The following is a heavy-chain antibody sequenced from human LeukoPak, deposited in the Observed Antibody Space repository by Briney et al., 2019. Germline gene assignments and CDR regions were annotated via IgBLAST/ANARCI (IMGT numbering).Heavy chain of an antibody. CDR1: GYTFTSYY. V-gene: IGHV1-69*05. D-gene: IGHD1-26*01. CDR2: IIPIFGTA. J-gene: IGHJ3*02. CDR3: ARDEYSGSYYFTDAFDI. Sequence: SVKVSCKASGYTFTSYYMHWVRQAPGQGLEWMGGIIPIFGTANYAQKFQGRVTITTDESTSTAYMELSSLRSEDTAVYYCARDEYSGSYYFTDAFDIWGQGTMVTVSS.